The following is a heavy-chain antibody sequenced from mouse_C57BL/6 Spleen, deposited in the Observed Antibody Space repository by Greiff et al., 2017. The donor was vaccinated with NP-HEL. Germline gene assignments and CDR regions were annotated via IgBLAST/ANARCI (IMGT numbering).Heavy chain of an antibody. CDR3: AVEGTTARFDY. Sequence: QVQLQQPGAELVRPGSSVKLSCKASGYTFTSYWMHWVKQRPIQGLEWIGNIDPSDSETHYNQQFKDKATLTVDKSASTAYIQLSSLTSEDAAVYDCAVEGTTARFDYGGQGTTLTVSS. J-gene: IGHJ2*01. D-gene: IGHD1-2*01. CDR1: GYTFTSYW. CDR2: IDPSDSET. V-gene: IGHV1-52*01.